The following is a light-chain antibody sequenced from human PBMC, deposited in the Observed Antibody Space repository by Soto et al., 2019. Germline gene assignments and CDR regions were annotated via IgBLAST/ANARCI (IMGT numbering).Light chain of an antibody. CDR1: QSISSN. CDR3: QQYNNWPYT. CDR2: GAS. V-gene: IGKV3-15*01. Sequence: EIVMTQSPDILSVSPGERATLPCRACQSISSNLAWYQQKPGQAPSLLIFGASTRATGIPARFSGSGSGTEFTLTISSLQSEDFAVYYCQQYNNWPYTFGQGTKVDIK. J-gene: IGKJ2*01.